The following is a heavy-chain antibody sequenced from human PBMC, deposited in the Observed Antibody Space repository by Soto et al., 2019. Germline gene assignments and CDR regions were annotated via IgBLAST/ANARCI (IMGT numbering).Heavy chain of an antibody. CDR3: AKDSHLRSMVGYCSGGSCYALAFDI. V-gene: IGHV3-23*01. CDR1: GFTFSSYA. D-gene: IGHD2-15*01. Sequence: EVQLLESGGGLVQPGGSLRLSCAASGFTFSSYAMSWVRQAPGKGLEWVSAISGSGGSTYYADSVKGRFTISRDNSKNTLYLQMNSLRAEDTAVYYCAKDSHLRSMVGYCSGGSCYALAFDICGQGTMVTVSS. J-gene: IGHJ3*02. CDR2: ISGSGGST.